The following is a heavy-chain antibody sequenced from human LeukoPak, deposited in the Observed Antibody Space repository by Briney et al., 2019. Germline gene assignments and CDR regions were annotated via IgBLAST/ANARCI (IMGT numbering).Heavy chain of an antibody. Sequence: GGSLRLSCAASGFTFSSYGMHWVRQAPGKGLEWVAVISYDGSNKYYADSVKGRFTISRDNSKNSLYLQMNSLRAEDTAVYYCARVAYSGYDYMGAHFDYWGQGTLVAVSS. CDR3: ARVAYSGYDYMGAHFDY. J-gene: IGHJ4*02. CDR1: GFTFSSYG. CDR2: ISYDGSNK. D-gene: IGHD5-12*01. V-gene: IGHV3-30*03.